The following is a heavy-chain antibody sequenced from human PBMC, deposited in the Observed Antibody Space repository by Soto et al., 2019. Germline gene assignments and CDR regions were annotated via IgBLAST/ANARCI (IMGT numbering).Heavy chain of an antibody. D-gene: IGHD3-22*01. V-gene: IGHV2-70*04. CDR1: GFSLSTSGMR. CDR3: ARLFYDSSGDDAFDI. J-gene: IGHJ3*02. Sequence: SGPTLVNPTQTLTLTCTFSGFSLSTSGMRVSWIRQPPGRALEWLARIDWDNDKFYSTSLKTRLTISKDTSKNQVVLTMTNMDPVDTATYYCARLFYDSSGDDAFDIWGQGTMVTVSS. CDR2: IDWDNDK.